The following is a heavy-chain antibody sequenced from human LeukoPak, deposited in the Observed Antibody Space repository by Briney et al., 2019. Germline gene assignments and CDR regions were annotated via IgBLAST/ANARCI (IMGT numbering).Heavy chain of an antibody. Sequence: GRSLRLSCAASGFTFSSYGMHWVRQAPGKGLEWVAVISYDGSNKYYADSVKGRFTISRDNSKNTLYLQMNSLRAEDTAVYYCARDSGGAAAGTLHSYYYYYGMDVWGQGTTVTVSS. CDR2: ISYDGSNK. D-gene: IGHD6-13*01. CDR3: ARDSGGAAAGTLHSYYYYYGMDV. J-gene: IGHJ6*02. CDR1: GFTFSSYG. V-gene: IGHV3-30*03.